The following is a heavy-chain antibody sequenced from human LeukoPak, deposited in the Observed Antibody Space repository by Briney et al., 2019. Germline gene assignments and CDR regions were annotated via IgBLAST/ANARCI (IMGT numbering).Heavy chain of an antibody. J-gene: IGHJ3*02. Sequence: VASVKVSCKASGYTFTSYDINWVRRATGQGLEWMGIINPSGGSTSYAQKFQGRVTMTRDTSTSTVYMELSSLRSEDTAVYYCARFDGGSAPGGHDAFDIWGQGTMVTVSS. CDR2: INPSGGST. D-gene: IGHD2-15*01. CDR1: GYTFTSYD. CDR3: ARFDGGSAPGGHDAFDI. V-gene: IGHV1-46*01.